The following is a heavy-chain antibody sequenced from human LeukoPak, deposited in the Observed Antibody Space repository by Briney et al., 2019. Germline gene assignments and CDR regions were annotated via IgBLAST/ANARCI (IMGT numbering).Heavy chain of an antibody. CDR2: MNPNSGNT. J-gene: IGHJ3*02. CDR3: ARGPSVRRGIFGVVISSRDAFDI. CDR1: GYAFTGYY. D-gene: IGHD3-3*01. Sequence: ASVKVSCKASGYAFTGYYIHWVRQATGQGLEWMGWMNPNSGNTGYAQKFQGRVTMTRNTSISTAYMELSSLRSEDTAVYYCARGPSVRRGIFGVVISSRDAFDIWGQGTMVTVSS. V-gene: IGHV1-8*02.